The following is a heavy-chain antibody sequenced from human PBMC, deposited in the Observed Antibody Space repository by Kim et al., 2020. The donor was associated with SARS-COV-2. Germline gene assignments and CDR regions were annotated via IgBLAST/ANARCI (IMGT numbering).Heavy chain of an antibody. CDR1: GFTYSGYA. CDR3: ATTPHRRLSFFDF. D-gene: IGHD2-15*01. V-gene: IGHV3-23*01. J-gene: IGHJ5*01. Sequence: GGSLRLSCAASGFTYSGYAMSWVRQAPGKGLQWVAAISHSGFSTFYADSVKGRFIISRDTSNNTLFLQMNSLRAEDTAVYYCATTPHRRLSFFDF. CDR2: ISHSGFST.